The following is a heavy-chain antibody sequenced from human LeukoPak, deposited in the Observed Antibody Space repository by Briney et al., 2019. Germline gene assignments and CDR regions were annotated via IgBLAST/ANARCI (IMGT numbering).Heavy chain of an antibody. D-gene: IGHD4-17*01. CDR2: INDSGTT. Sequence: SETLSLTCAVYGGSLRGYRWGWIRQSPGKGLEWIGEINDSGTTNYNPSLKSRVTISEDTSKNQFSLKLNSVTAADMAVYYCARIYGDYIVYWGQGTRVTVSP. CDR1: GGSLRGYR. CDR3: ARIYGDYIVY. J-gene: IGHJ4*02. V-gene: IGHV4-34*01.